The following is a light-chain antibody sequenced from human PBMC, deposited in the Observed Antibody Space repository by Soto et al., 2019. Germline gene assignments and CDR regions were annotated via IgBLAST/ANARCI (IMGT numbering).Light chain of an antibody. CDR1: QNVGSN. V-gene: IGKV3-15*01. J-gene: IGKJ5*01. CDR3: QQSYSTRIT. CDR2: GAS. Sequence: TQHPATVSVAAGEGAALSCRASQNVGSNLAWYQQRSGQAPRLLIYGASKRATGVSAKFSGSGSGTEFTLTISSLQSEDFATYYCQQSYSTRITFGQGTRLE.